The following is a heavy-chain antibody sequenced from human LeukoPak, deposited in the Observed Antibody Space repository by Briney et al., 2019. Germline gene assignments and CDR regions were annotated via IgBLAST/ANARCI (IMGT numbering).Heavy chain of an antibody. J-gene: IGHJ4*02. CDR3: ARFEYSSSWTYFDY. CDR1: GFTFSSYS. CDR2: ISSSSSYI. D-gene: IGHD6-13*01. Sequence: GGSLRLSCAASGFTFSSYSMNWVRQAPGKGLEWVSSISSSSSYIYYADSVKGRFTISRDNAKNSLYLQMNSLRAEDTAVHYCARFEYSSSWTYFDYWGQGTLVTVSS. V-gene: IGHV3-21*01.